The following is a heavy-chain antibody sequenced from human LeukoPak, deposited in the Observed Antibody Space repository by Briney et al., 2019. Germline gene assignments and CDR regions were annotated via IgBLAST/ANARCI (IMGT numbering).Heavy chain of an antibody. V-gene: IGHV4-39*07. J-gene: IGHJ5*02. CDR2: VYYTGVT. CDR3: ARERSSSGGHNWFDP. D-gene: IGHD4-23*01. CDR1: GGYIITSGHY. Sequence: PSETLSLTCTVSGGYIITSGHYWGWIRQPPGKGLEWNGSVYYTGVTSTNPFFRSRMSISVDTSKNQFSLNLTSVTAADAAVYYCARERSSSGGHNWFDPWGQGTLVTVSS.